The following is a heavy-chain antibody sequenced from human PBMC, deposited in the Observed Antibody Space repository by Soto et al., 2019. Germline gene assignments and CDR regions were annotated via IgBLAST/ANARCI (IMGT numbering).Heavy chain of an antibody. CDR1: GFTFSSYW. Sequence: EVQLVESGGGLVQPGGSLRLSCAASGFTFSSYWMSWVRQAPGKGLEWVANIKQDGSEKYYVDSVKGRFTISRDNAKNSLYLQMNSLRAEDTAVYYCAREKEAYCGGDCYHYTDYWGQGTLVTVS. V-gene: IGHV3-7*03. CDR3: AREKEAYCGGDCYHYTDY. J-gene: IGHJ4*02. CDR2: IKQDGSEK. D-gene: IGHD2-21*02.